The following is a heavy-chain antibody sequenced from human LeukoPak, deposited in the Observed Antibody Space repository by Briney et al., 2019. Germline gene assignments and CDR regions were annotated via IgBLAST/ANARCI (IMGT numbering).Heavy chain of an antibody. CDR1: GYTLTELS. D-gene: IGHD6-19*01. J-gene: IGHJ3*02. Sequence: GASVKVSCKVSGYTLTELSMHWVRQAPGKGLEWMGGFDPEYGETIYAQKFQGRVTMTEDTSTDTAYMELSSLRSEDTAVYYCATMSNLQPWGAVAGTQRAFDIWGQGTMVTVSS. CDR3: ATMSNLQPWGAVAGTQRAFDI. V-gene: IGHV1-24*01. CDR2: FDPEYGET.